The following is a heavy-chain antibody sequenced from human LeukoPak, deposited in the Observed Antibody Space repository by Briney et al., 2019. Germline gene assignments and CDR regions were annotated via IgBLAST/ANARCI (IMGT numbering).Heavy chain of an antibody. J-gene: IGHJ4*02. CDR1: GGSFSGYY. Sequence: PSETLSLTCAVYGGSFSGYYWSWILQPPGKGLEWIGEINHSGSTNYNPSLKSQVTISVHTSKNQFSLKLSSVTAADTAVYYCARGRVTIFGVVINTYFGYWGQGTLVTVSS. D-gene: IGHD3-3*01. CDR2: INHSGST. V-gene: IGHV4-34*01. CDR3: ARGRVTIFGVVINTYFGY.